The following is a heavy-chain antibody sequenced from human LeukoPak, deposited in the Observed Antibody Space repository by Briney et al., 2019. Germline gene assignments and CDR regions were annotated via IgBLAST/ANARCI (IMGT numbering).Heavy chain of an antibody. CDR3: AKDLGDYGGNLDYGMDV. D-gene: IGHD4-23*01. CDR2: ISYDGSNK. J-gene: IGHJ6*02. Sequence: GGSLRLSCAASGFTFSTYGMDWVRQAPGKWLEWVAVISYDGSNKYYTDSVKGRFTISRDNSKNTLYLQMNSLRAEDTAVYYCAKDLGDYGGNLDYGMDVWGQGTTVTISS. V-gene: IGHV3-30*18. CDR1: GFTFSTYG.